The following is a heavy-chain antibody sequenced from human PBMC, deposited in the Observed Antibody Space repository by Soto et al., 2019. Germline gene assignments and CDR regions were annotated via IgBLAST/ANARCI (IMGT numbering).Heavy chain of an antibody. V-gene: IGHV4-39*01. D-gene: IGHD3-9*01. CDR3: ARLPYYDILTGYYKLNWFDP. J-gene: IGHJ5*02. CDR2: IYYSGST. CDR1: GGSISSSSYY. Sequence: SETLSLTCTVSGGSISSSSYYWGWIRQPPGKGLEWIGSIYYSGSTYYNPSLKSRVTISVDTSKNQFSLKLSSVTAADTAVYYFARLPYYDILTGYYKLNWFDPWGQGTLVTVSS.